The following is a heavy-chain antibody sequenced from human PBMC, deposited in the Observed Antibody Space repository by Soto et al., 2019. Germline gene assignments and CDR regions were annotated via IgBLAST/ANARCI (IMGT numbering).Heavy chain of an antibody. CDR1: GGSVSSGSYY. J-gene: IGHJ4*02. V-gene: IGHV4-61*01. Sequence: PSETLSLTCTVSGGSVSSGSYYWSWIRQPPGKGLEWIGYIYHSGSTNYNPSLKSRVTISVDTSKNQFSLKLSSVTAADTAVYYCARRYCSSSSCYLDYWGQGTLVTVSS. CDR2: IYHSGST. D-gene: IGHD2-15*01. CDR3: ARRYCSSSSCYLDY.